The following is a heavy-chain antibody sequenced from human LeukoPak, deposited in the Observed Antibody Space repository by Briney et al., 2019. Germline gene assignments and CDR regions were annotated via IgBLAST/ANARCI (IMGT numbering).Heavy chain of an antibody. D-gene: IGHD3-3*01. V-gene: IGHV3-7*01. CDR2: IKQDGSEK. CDR3: ARDPAITIFGVVIIDAGYFDY. J-gene: IGHJ4*02. CDR1: GFTFSDYY. Sequence: GGSLRLSCAASGFTFSDYYMSWVRQAPGKGLEWVANIKQDGSEKYYVDSVKGRFTISRDNAKNSLYLQMNSLRAEDTAVYYCARDPAITIFGVVIIDAGYFDYWGQGTLVTVSS.